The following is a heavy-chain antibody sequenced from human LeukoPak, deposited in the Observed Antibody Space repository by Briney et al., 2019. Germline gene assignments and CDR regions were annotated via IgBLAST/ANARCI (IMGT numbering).Heavy chain of an antibody. CDR3: ARGARAIAVAGL. V-gene: IGHV4-61*02. J-gene: IGHJ4*02. CDR2: MYTSGTT. D-gene: IGHD6-19*01. Sequence: SETLSLTCSVSGGSIISDSYYWNWIRQPAGKGLEWIGRMYTSGTTNYNPSLRSRVTISVDTSKNQFSLKLSSVTAADTAVYYCARGARAIAVAGLRGQGTLVTVSS. CDR1: GGSIISDSYY.